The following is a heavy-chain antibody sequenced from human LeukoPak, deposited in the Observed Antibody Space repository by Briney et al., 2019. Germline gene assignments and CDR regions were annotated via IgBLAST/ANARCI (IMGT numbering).Heavy chain of an antibody. V-gene: IGHV3-74*01. Sequence: PGGSLRLSCAASGFTFSNYWMHWVRQVPGKGLVCVSRINIDGTSTSYADSVKGRFTISRDNAKNGLYLQMNSLRDEDTAVYYCARGSNDWYGIDYWGQGALVNVSS. D-gene: IGHD3-9*01. CDR1: GFTFSNYW. CDR3: ARGSNDWYGIDY. CDR2: INIDGTST. J-gene: IGHJ4*02.